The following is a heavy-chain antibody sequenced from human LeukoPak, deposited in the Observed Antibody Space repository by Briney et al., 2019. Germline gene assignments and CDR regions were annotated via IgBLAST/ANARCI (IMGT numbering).Heavy chain of an antibody. Sequence: PGGSLRLSCAASGFTFSDYYMSWIRQAPGKGLEWVSYISPSGSTIQYADSVEGRFTISRDNAKNSLYMQMNSLRAEDTAVYYCARDEEAAGTRYFDPWGQGTLVTVSS. CDR2: ISPSGSTI. J-gene: IGHJ5*02. D-gene: IGHD6-13*01. V-gene: IGHV3-11*01. CDR3: ARDEEAAGTRYFDP. CDR1: GFTFSDYY.